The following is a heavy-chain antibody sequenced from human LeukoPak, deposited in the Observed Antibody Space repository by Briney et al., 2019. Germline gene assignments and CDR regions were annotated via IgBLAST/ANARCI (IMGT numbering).Heavy chain of an antibody. J-gene: IGHJ6*02. D-gene: IGHD1-26*01. V-gene: IGHV4-59*02. Sequence: SETLSLTCAVSGASVSSFYWNWIRQPPGKGLGWIGSMYYSGTTNYDPSFKSRVTISLDTSKNEFSLRLKSLTAADTAVYYCAGQVGARIRYYYTSGLDVWGQGTTVAVSS. CDR1: GASVSSFY. CDR2: MYYSGTT. CDR3: AGQVGARIRYYYTSGLDV.